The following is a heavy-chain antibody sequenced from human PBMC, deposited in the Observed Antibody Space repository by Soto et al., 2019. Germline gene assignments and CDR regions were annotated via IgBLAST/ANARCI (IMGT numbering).Heavy chain of an antibody. J-gene: IGHJ4*02. CDR2: IYWDDDK. Sequence: QITLKESGPTLVKPTQTLTLTCTCSGFSLSTTGVGVGWIRQPPGKALEWLALIYWDDDKRYSPSLKNRLTITKDTSKNQVLLRMTNMDPVDTATYYCAHFPRDDSRHVFEYWGQGTLVTVSS. CDR1: GFSLSTTGVG. V-gene: IGHV2-5*02. D-gene: IGHD3-22*01. CDR3: AHFPRDDSRHVFEY.